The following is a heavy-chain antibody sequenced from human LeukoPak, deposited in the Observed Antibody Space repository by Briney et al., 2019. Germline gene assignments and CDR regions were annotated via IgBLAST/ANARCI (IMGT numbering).Heavy chain of an antibody. J-gene: IGHJ4*02. CDR1: GGSISSYY. CDR2: IYYSGST. CDR3: ARTYYYDSSGYYY. V-gene: IGHV4-59*01. D-gene: IGHD3-22*01. Sequence: PSETLSLTCTVSGGSISSYYWSWIRQPPGEGLEWIGYIYYSGSTNYNPSLKSRVTISVDTSKNQFSLKLSSVTAADTAVYYCARTYYYDSSGYYYWGQGTLVTVSS.